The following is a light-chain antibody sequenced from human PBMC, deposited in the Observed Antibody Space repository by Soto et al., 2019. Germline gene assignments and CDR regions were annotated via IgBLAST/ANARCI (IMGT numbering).Light chain of an antibody. CDR3: CSYGGGNNFYV. V-gene: IGLV2-8*01. CDR2: EVS. CDR1: SXDIGTYDY. Sequence: QSVLTQPPSASGSPGQSVTISCTGTSXDIGTYDYVSWYQHLPDKAPKLIIYEVSKQPSGVPDRFSGSKSGNTASLTVSGLQAEDEGDYYCCSYGGGNNFYVFGTGTKVTVL. J-gene: IGLJ1*01.